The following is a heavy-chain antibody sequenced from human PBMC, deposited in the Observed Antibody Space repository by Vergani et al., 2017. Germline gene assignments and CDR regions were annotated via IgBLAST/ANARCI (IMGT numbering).Heavy chain of an antibody. V-gene: IGHV1-46*01. CDR3: ARETTVTTRSGAFDI. Sequence: QVQLVQSGAEVKKPGASVKVSCKASGYTFTSYYMHWVRQAPGQGLEWMGIINPSGGSTSYAQKFQGRVTMTRDTSTSTVYMELSSLRSEDTAVYYCARETTVTTRSGAFDIWGQGTMVTVAS. CDR1: GYTFTSYY. J-gene: IGHJ3*02. CDR2: INPSGGST. D-gene: IGHD4-17*01.